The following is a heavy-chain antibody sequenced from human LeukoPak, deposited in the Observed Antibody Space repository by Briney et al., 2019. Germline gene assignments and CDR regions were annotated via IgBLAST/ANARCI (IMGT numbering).Heavy chain of an antibody. Sequence: GGSLRLSCAASGFTFSSYAMPWVRQAPGKGLEYVSAISSNGGSTYYANSVKGRFTISRDNSKNTLYLQMGSLRAEDMAVYYCARVEEGAAAGTRYWGQGTLVTVSS. CDR1: GFTFSSYA. CDR2: ISSNGGST. V-gene: IGHV3-64*01. CDR3: ARVEEGAAAGTRY. D-gene: IGHD6-13*01. J-gene: IGHJ4*02.